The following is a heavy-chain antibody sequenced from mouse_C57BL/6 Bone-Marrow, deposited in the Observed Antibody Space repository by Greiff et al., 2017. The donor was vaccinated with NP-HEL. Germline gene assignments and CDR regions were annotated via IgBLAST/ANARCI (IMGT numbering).Heavy chain of an antibody. CDR1: GFTFSDFY. J-gene: IGHJ3*01. CDR2: SRNKANDYTT. Sequence: EVQRVESGGGLVQSGRSLRLSCATSGFTFSDFYMEWVRQAPGKGLEWIAASRNKANDYTTEYSASVKGRFIVSRDTSQSILYLQMNALRAEDTAIYYCARDDGYYGFAYWGQGTLVTVSA. V-gene: IGHV7-1*01. D-gene: IGHD2-3*01. CDR3: ARDDGYYGFAY.